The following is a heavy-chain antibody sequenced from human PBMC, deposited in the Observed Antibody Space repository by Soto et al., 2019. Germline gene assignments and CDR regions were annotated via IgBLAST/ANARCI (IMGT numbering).Heavy chain of an antibody. CDR3: AREALGGWYGTYYYYMDV. CDR2: IKQDGSEK. J-gene: IGHJ6*03. CDR1: GFTFSSYW. V-gene: IGHV3-7*01. D-gene: IGHD6-19*01. Sequence: GGSLRLSCAASGFTFSSYWMSWVRQAPGKGLEWVANIKQDGSEKYYVDSVKGRFTISRDNAKNSLYLQINSLRAEDTAVYYCAREALGGWYGTYYYYMDVWGKGTTVTVSS.